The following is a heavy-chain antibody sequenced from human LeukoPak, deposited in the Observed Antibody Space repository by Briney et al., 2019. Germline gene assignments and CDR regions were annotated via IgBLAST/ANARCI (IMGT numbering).Heavy chain of an antibody. CDR1: GYTFTSYG. Sequence: ASVKVSCKASGYTFTSYGISWVRQAPGQGFEWMGWISVYNGNTNYAQKLQGRVTMTTDTSTSTAYMELRSLRSDDTAVYYCARQVMRFGELFQYYYYYMDVWGKGTTVTVSS. V-gene: IGHV1-18*01. J-gene: IGHJ6*03. CDR3: ARQVMRFGELFQYYYYYMDV. CDR2: ISVYNGNT. D-gene: IGHD3-10*01.